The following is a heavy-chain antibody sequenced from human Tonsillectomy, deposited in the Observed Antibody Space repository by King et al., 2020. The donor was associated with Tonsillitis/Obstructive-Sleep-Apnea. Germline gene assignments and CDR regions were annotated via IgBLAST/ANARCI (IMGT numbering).Heavy chain of an antibody. CDR2: IDPSDAHT. V-gene: IGHV5-10-1*03. J-gene: IGHJ3*02. D-gene: IGHD3-22*01. Sequence: VQLVESGAEVKKPGESLKISCKGSGYSFSNYWISWVRQMPGKGLERMGTIDPSDAHTNYSPSFQGHVTISADKSLSTAYLQCSSLKASDTAMYYCARHNENYYDSSGYYYGRTFDIWGQGTMVTVSS. CDR1: GYSFSNYW. CDR3: ARHNENYYDSSGYYYGRTFDI.